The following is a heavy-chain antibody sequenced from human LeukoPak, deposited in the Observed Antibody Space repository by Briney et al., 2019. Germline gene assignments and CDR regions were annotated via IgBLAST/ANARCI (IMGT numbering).Heavy chain of an antibody. D-gene: IGHD3-10*01. V-gene: IGHV4-34*01. CDR1: GGSFSGYY. J-gene: IGHJ4*02. Sequence: SETLSLTCAVYGGSFSGYYWSWIRQPPGKRLEYIGEINHSGSTNYNPSLKSRVSISVDTSKNQFSLKLSSVTAADTAVYYCARGMANSYGSGDYWGQGTLVTVSS. CDR3: ARGMANSYGSGDY. CDR2: INHSGST.